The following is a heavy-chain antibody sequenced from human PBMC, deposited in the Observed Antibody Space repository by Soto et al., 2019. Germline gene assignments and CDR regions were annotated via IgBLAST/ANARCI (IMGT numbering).Heavy chain of an antibody. D-gene: IGHD6-19*01. CDR1: GFTFSGYS. Sequence: EVQLVESGGGLVEPGGSLRLSCAASGFTFSGYSMFWVRQAPGKGLAYVSAINTNGVNTFYANSVKGRFTISRDNSKNTMYLQMGSLRAEAMAVVYCSRGRVEDSSGWATYFDYWGQGTLVTVSS. CDR2: INTNGVNT. CDR3: SRGRVEDSSGWATYFDY. V-gene: IGHV3-64*01. J-gene: IGHJ4*02.